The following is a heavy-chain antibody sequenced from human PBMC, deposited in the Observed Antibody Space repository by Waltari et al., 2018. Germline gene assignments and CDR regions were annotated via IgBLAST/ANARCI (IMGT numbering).Heavy chain of an antibody. D-gene: IGHD2-15*01. Sequence: QLQLQESGPGLVKPSETLSLTCTVSGGSISSSSYYWGWIRQPPGKGLEWIGSIYYSGSTYYNPSLKSRVTISVDTSKNQFSLKLSSVTAADTAVYYCAREYCSGGSCYSSGFDYWGQGTLVTVSS. CDR1: GGSISSSSYY. J-gene: IGHJ4*02. CDR2: IYYSGST. V-gene: IGHV4-39*07. CDR3: AREYCSGGSCYSSGFDY.